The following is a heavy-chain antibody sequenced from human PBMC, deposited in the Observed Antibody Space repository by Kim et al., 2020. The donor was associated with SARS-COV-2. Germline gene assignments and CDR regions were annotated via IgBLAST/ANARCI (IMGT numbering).Heavy chain of an antibody. D-gene: IGHD3-10*01. CDR3: ARDPSRFTMVRGVLPCGY. CDR2: IWYDGSNK. V-gene: IGHV3-33*01. Sequence: GGSLRLSCAASGFTFSSYGMHWVRQAPGKGLEWVAVIWYDGSNKYYADSVKGRFTISRDNSKNTLYLQMNSLRAEDTAVYYCARDPSRFTMVRGVLPCGYWGQGTLVTVSS. J-gene: IGHJ4*02. CDR1: GFTFSSYG.